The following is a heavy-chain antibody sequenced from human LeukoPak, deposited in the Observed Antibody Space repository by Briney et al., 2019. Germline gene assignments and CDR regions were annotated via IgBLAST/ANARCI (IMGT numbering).Heavy chain of an antibody. Sequence: GGSLRLSCAASGSTFSNYAMSWVRQAPGKGLEWVSAISGSASSTYHADSVRGRFTISRDNSKNTLYLQMNTLRAEDTAVYYCARDNSDWNYLDYWGQGTLVTVSS. CDR2: ISGSASST. CDR1: GSTFSNYA. D-gene: IGHD1-1*01. V-gene: IGHV3-23*01. CDR3: ARDNSDWNYLDY. J-gene: IGHJ4*02.